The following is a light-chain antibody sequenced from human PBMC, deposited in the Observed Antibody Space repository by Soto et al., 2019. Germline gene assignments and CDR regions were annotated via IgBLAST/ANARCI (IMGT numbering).Light chain of an antibody. Sequence: QSVLTQPPSVSGAPGQRVTISCTGSSSNIGAGYDVHWYQQLPGTAPKLLIYVNSNRPSGVPDRFSGSKSGTSASLAITGLQAGDEADYYCQSYDSSLSAVVFGGGAKRTVL. CDR1: SSNIGAGYD. CDR3: QSYDSSLSAVV. V-gene: IGLV1-40*01. CDR2: VNS. J-gene: IGLJ2*01.